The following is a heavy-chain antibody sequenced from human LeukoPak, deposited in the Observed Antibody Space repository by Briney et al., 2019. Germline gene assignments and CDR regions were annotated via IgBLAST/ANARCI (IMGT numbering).Heavy chain of an antibody. Sequence: ASVKVSCKASGYGFIDYWVHWVRQAPGQGLQWLGWINPKSGGTYYAQRFQGRVTVTGDTSISTAYMELTSLTSDDSALYYCARDPVDLGNCGGGACPIYDYWGQGTLVTVSS. D-gene: IGHD2-8*02. CDR2: INPKSGGT. V-gene: IGHV1-2*02. J-gene: IGHJ4*02. CDR1: GYGFIDYW. CDR3: ARDPVDLGNCGGGACPIYDY.